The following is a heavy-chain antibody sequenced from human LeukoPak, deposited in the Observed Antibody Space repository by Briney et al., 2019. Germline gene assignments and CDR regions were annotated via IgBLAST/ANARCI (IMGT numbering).Heavy chain of an antibody. D-gene: IGHD6-13*01. CDR1: GGSFSGYY. V-gene: IGHV4-34*01. CDR2: INHSGST. Sequence: PSETLSLTCAVYGGSFSGYYWSWIRQPPGKGLGWIGEINHSGSTNYNPSLKSRVTISVDTSKNQFSPKLSSVTAADTAVYYCARGQYSSSWYDYWGQGTLVTVSS. CDR3: ARGQYSSSWYDY. J-gene: IGHJ4*02.